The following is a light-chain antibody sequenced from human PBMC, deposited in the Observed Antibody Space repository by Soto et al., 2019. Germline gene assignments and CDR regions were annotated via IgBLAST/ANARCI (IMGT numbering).Light chain of an antibody. J-gene: IGKJ1*01. V-gene: IGKV1-5*01. CDR2: DDS. Sequence: DIQWTQLASTWSRSGGRSVTSACRASQSISSWLAWYQQKTGKAPKLLIYDDSSLESGVPSRFSGSGSGTEFTLTISRLQTDDFATYYCQQYNSYYRFGQGTKVEI. CDR1: QSISSW. CDR3: QQYNSYYR.